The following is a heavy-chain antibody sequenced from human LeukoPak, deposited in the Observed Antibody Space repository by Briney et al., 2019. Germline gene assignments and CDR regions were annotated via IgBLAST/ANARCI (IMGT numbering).Heavy chain of an antibody. Sequence: SVKVSCKASGGTFSSHAISWVRQAPGQGLEWLGGIIPIFGTANYAQKFQGRVTITADESTSTAYMELSSLRSEDTVVYHCARPYCRSTSCRGWFRVRGQGTLVTVSS. CDR3: ARPYCRSTSCRGWFRV. J-gene: IGHJ4*02. CDR1: GGTFSSHA. D-gene: IGHD2-2*01. V-gene: IGHV1-69*13. CDR2: IIPIFGTA.